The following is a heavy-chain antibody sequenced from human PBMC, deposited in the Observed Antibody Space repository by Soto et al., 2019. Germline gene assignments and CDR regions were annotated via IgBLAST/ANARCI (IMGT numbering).Heavy chain of an antibody. CDR2: INPSGGYT. J-gene: IGHJ5*02. CDR1: GYTFTSYY. D-gene: IGHD2-21*01. V-gene: IGHV1-46*03. Sequence: ASVKVSCKASGYTFTSYYMNWVRQAPGQGLEWLGIINPSGGYTTYAQRFLGRVTMTSDTSTSTVHMELGSLTSEDTAVYYCARGGGMVMVNAQNDPLGEAPLVT. CDR3: ARGGGMVMVNAQNDP.